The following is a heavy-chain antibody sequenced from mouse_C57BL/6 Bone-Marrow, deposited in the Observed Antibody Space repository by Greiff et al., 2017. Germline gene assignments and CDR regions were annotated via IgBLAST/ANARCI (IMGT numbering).Heavy chain of an antibody. CDR1: GYTFTSYW. CDR2: IYPGSGST. CDR3: AREGIYYDYHWYFDV. J-gene: IGHJ1*03. V-gene: IGHV1-55*01. D-gene: IGHD2-4*01. Sequence: VQLQQPGAELVKPGASVKMSCKASGYTFTSYWITWVKQRPGQGLEWIGDIYPGSGSTNYNEKFKSKATLTVDTSSSTAYMQLSSLTSEDSAVYYCAREGIYYDYHWYFDVWGTVTTVTVSS.